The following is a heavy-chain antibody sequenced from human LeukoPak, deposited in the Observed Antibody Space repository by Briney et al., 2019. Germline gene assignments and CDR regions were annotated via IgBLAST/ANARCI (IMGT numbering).Heavy chain of an antibody. Sequence: SQTLSLTCAISGDSVSSNSAAWSWIRQSPSRGLEWLGRTYYRSKWYNDYAVSVKSRITINPDTSKNQFSLKLSSVTAADTAVYYCARGNPIENSSGWYWGYGYWGQGTLVTVSS. V-gene: IGHV6-1*01. D-gene: IGHD6-19*01. CDR3: ARGNPIENSSGWYWGYGY. CDR2: TYYRSKWYN. CDR1: GDSVSSNSAA. J-gene: IGHJ4*02.